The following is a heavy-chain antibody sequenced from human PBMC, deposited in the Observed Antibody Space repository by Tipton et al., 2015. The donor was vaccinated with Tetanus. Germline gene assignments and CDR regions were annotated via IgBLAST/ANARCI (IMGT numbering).Heavy chain of an antibody. CDR2: VYNSGTT. Sequence: TLSLTCTVSRGPISSYYWTWIRLHPRKGLEYIGYVYNSGTTYYKPSLERRVTISIDISTNQFSLSLTSVTAADTAVYSCAGGLVRWYEPWGRGTLVSASS. J-gene: IGHJ5*02. CDR3: AGGLVRWYEP. V-gene: IGHV4-59*01. CDR1: RGPISSYY. D-gene: IGHD3-10*01.